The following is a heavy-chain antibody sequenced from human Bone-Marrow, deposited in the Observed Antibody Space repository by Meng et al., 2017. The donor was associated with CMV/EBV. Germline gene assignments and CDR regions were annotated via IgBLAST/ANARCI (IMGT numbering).Heavy chain of an antibody. J-gene: IGHJ6*02. CDR3: AREARVDSYGFYYYYGMDV. D-gene: IGHD5-18*01. CDR1: GYTFTSYD. V-gene: IGHV1-8*01. CDR2: MNPNSGNT. Sequence: ASVKVSCKASGYTFTSYDINWVRQATGQGLEWMGWMNPNSGNTSYAQKFQGRVTMTRDTSTSTVYMELSSLRSEDTAVYYCAREARVDSYGFYYYYGMDVWVQGTTVTVSS.